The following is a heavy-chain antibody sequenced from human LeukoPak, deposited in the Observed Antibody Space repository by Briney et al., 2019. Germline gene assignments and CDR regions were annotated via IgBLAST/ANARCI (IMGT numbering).Heavy chain of an antibody. J-gene: IGHJ4*02. CDR1: GYNFTGCY. CDR2: LNPYSGGT. D-gene: IGHD6-19*01. Sequence: ASVKVSCKASGYNFTGCYLHWVRQAPGQGLEWMGWLNPYSGGTNYAQKFQGRVTLTRDTSITTAYMDLSSLTSDDTALYYCARALTRYSTAWYGYWGQGTLVTVSS. CDR3: ARALTRYSTAWYGY. V-gene: IGHV1-2*02.